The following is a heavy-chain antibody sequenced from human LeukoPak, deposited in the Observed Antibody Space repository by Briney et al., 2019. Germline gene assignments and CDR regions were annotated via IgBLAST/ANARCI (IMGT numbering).Heavy chain of an antibody. D-gene: IGHD3-22*01. CDR1: GGSISSYY. CDR2: IYYSGST. V-gene: IGHV4-59*01. Sequence: SETLSLTCTVSGGSISSYYWSWIRQPPGKGLEWIGYIYYSGSTNYNPSLKSRVTISVDTSKNQFSLKLSSVTAADTAVYYCGREGHDSSGYYPDYWGQGTLVTVSS. CDR3: GREGHDSSGYYPDY. J-gene: IGHJ4*02.